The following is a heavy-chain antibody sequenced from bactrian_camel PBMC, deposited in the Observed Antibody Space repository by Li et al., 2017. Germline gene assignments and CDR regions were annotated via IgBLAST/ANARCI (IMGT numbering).Heavy chain of an antibody. Sequence: HVQLVESGGGSVQDGGSLTLSCAASGYNPGDYCMGWFRQAPGKEREQVASIDSGGPTFYGDSVKGRFTISKDKAKNTLYLQMNSLKPEDTAMYYCAADERCHPYGMDYWGKGTQVTVS. CDR2: IDSGGPT. CDR1: GYNPGDYC. V-gene: IGHV3S55*01. J-gene: IGHJ7*01.